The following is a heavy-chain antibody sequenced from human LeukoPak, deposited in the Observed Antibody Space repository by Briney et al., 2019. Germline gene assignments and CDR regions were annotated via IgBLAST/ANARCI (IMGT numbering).Heavy chain of an antibody. CDR3: ARDSSSIWFGELLTSYFDY. V-gene: IGHV3-48*03. CDR1: GFTFSSYE. D-gene: IGHD3-10*01. Sequence: GGSLRLSCAASGFTFSSYEMNWVRQAPGKGLEWVSYISSSGSTIYYADSVKGRFTISRDNAKNSLYLQMNSLRAEYTAVYYCARDSSSIWFGELLTSYFDYWGQGTLVTVSS. J-gene: IGHJ4*02. CDR2: ISSSGSTI.